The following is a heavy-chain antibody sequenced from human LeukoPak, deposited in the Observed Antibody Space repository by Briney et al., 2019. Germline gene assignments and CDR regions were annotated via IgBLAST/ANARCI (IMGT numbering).Heavy chain of an antibody. D-gene: IGHD5-18*01. V-gene: IGHV3-7*01. Sequence: GGSLRLSCAVSGFTFSKYWMSWVRQAPGKGLEWVANIKQDGSEKNCVDSVKGRFTISRDNAKSSLYLQMNSLRAEDTAVYYCARDTAWAFDIWGQGTMVTVSS. CDR3: ARDTAWAFDI. CDR2: IKQDGSEK. CDR1: GFTFSKYW. J-gene: IGHJ3*02.